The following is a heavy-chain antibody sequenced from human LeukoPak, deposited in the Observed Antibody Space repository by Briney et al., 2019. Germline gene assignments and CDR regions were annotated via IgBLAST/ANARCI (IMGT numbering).Heavy chain of an antibody. J-gene: IGHJ4*02. CDR2: ISGRGGST. Sequence: GGSLRLSCAASGFTFSSYAMSWARQAPGKGLEWVSAISGRGGSTYYADSVKGRFTISRDNSKNTLYLQMNSLRAEDTAVYYCAKDFIRTGSHLPKTDFDYWGQGTLVIVSS. CDR1: GFTFSSYA. V-gene: IGHV3-23*01. CDR3: AKDFIRTGSHLPKTDFDY. D-gene: IGHD1-26*01.